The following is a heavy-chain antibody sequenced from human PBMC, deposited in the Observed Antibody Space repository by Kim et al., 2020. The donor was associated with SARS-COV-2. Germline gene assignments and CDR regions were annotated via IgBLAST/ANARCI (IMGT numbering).Heavy chain of an antibody. Sequence: ASVKVSCEASGYTFDDFHIHWVRLAPGQGPEWVAWINPRNGDTAYAPNFHDRVSVTRDTSISVTYLELSGLTSDDSAVYFCARVKWAGSGWRDAFDVWGQ. CDR3: ARVKWAGSGWRDAFDV. CDR1: GYTFDDFH. J-gene: IGHJ3*01. D-gene: IGHD1-26*01. V-gene: IGHV1-2*02. CDR2: INPRNGDT.